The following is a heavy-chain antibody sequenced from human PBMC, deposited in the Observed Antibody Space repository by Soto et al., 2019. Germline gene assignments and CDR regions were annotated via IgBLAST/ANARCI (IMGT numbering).Heavy chain of an antibody. Sequence: QVQLVESGGGVVQPGRSLRLSCAASGFTFSSYAMHWVRQAPGKGLEWVAVISYDGSNKYYADSVKGRFTISRDNSKNTLYLQMNSLRAEDTAVYYCARDKWDPGYSYGYNWFDPWGQGTLVTVSS. J-gene: IGHJ5*02. CDR2: ISYDGSNK. CDR1: GFTFSSYA. V-gene: IGHV3-30-3*01. D-gene: IGHD5-18*01. CDR3: ARDKWDPGYSYGYNWFDP.